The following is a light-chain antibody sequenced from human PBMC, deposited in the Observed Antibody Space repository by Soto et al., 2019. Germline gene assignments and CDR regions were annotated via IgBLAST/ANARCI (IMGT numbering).Light chain of an antibody. Sequence: QSALTQPDSVSGSPGQSITISCTGTSSDVGGYNYVSWYQQHPGKAPKLMIYDVSNRPSGVSNRFSGSKSGNTASLTISGLQSEYEADYYCSSYTSSRTRVFGTGTKVTVL. CDR3: SSYTSSRTRV. J-gene: IGLJ1*01. CDR2: DVS. V-gene: IGLV2-14*01. CDR1: SSDVGGYNY.